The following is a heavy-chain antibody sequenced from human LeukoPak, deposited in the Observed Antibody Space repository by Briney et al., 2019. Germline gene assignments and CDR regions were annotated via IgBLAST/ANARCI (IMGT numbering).Heavy chain of an antibody. CDR3: ARDQVQLDSRGSFDY. CDR2: IYYSGST. Sequence: SETLSLTCTVSGGSISSSSYYWGWIRQPPGKGLEWIGSIYYSGSTYYNPSLKSRVTISVDTSKNQFSLKLSSVTAADTAVYYCARDQVQLDSRGSFDYWGQGTLVTVSS. D-gene: IGHD1-1*01. V-gene: IGHV4-39*07. CDR1: GGSISSSSYY. J-gene: IGHJ4*02.